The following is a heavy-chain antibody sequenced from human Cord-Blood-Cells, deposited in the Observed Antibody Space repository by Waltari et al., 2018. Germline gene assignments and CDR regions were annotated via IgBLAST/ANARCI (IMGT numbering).Heavy chain of an antibody. CDR1: GYTFTGYY. CDR2: INPNSGGT. CDR3: ARDSCSGGSCYWFDP. J-gene: IGHJ5*02. D-gene: IGHD2-15*01. V-gene: IGHV1-2*02. Sequence: QVQLVQSGAEVKKPGASVKVSCKASGYTFTGYYMHWVRHAPGQGLEWMGWINPNSGGTNYAQKFQGRVTMTRDTSISTAYMELSRLRSDDTAVYYCARDSCSGGSCYWFDPWGQGTLVTVSS.